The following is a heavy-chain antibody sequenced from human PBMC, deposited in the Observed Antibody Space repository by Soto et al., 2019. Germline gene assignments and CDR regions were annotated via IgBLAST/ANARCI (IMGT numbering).Heavy chain of an antibody. CDR2: ISAYNGNT. V-gene: IGHV1-18*04. Sequence: ASVKVSCKASGYTFTSYGISWVRQAPGQGLEWMGWISAYNGNTNYAQKLQGRVTMTTDTSTSTAYMELRSLRSDDTAVYYCARDQGDGYSNPKDYYYGMDVWGQGTTVTVSS. CDR3: ARDQGDGYSNPKDYYYGMDV. D-gene: IGHD4-4*01. CDR1: GYTFTSYG. J-gene: IGHJ6*02.